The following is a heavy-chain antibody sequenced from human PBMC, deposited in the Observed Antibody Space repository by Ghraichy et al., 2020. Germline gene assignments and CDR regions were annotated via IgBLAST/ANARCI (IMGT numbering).Heavy chain of an antibody. J-gene: IGHJ4*02. D-gene: IGHD3-3*01. CDR3: ARALNNDFWSGKLIGY. Sequence: GESLNISCAASGFTFGSYAMHWVRQAPGKGLEWVAGISYDGNNKYYADSVRGRFTISRDNSKSTLYLQMNNLRPEDTAVFYCARALNNDFWSGKLIGYWGQGTLVTVSS. V-gene: IGHV3-30-3*01. CDR1: GFTFGSYA. CDR2: ISYDGNNK.